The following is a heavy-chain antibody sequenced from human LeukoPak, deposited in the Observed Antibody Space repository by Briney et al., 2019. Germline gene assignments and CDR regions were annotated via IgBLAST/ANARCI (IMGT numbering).Heavy chain of an antibody. V-gene: IGHV1-3*01. CDR2: INVGNGNT. CDR1: GYTFTSYA. Sequence: ASVKVSCKASGYTFTSYAIHWVRQAPGQRFEWMGWINVGNGNTEYSQKFQGRVTITRDTSASTAYMEVSSLRSEDTAVYYCARDLDILTGPFDYWGQGTLVTVSS. CDR3: ARDLDILTGPFDY. J-gene: IGHJ4*02. D-gene: IGHD3-9*01.